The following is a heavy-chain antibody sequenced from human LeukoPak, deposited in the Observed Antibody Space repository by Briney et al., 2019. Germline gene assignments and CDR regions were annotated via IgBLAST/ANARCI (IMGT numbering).Heavy chain of an antibody. CDR1: GIAFSDSA. V-gene: IGHV3-23*01. CDR3: VKGACSSGCSGNH. J-gene: IGHJ5*02. D-gene: IGHD6-19*01. Sequence: GGSLRLSCAASGIAFSDSAMYWVRQAPGKGLECVSVITDSYNAYYGDSVKGRFTVSRDNSRKTLFLQMNSLRVDDTALYYCVKGACSSGCSGNHWGQGTRVIVSS. CDR2: ITDSYNA.